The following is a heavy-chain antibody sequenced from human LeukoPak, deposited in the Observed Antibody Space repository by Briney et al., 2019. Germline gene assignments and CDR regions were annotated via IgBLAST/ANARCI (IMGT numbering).Heavy chain of an antibody. CDR1: GFTFSSYG. V-gene: IGHV3-23*01. J-gene: IGHJ4*02. CDR2: ISGSGGST. Sequence: PGGSLRLSCAASGFTFSSYGMSWVRQAPGKGLEWVSAISGSGGSTYYADSVKGRFTISRDNSKNTLFLQMNSLRAEDTAVYYCARVEDSSGEFDYWGQGTLVTVSS. D-gene: IGHD6-19*01. CDR3: ARVEDSSGEFDY.